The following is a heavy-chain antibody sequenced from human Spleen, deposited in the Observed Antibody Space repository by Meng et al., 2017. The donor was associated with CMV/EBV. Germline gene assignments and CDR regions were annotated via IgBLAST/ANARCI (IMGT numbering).Heavy chain of an antibody. V-gene: IGHV4-61*01. D-gene: IGHD6-13*01. J-gene: IGHJ4*02. CDR1: GASVSSGSYF. CDR3: AREDEQQLPFDY. CDR2: FFCSGST. Sequence: SETLSLTCTVSGASVSSGSYFWSWIRQPPGKGLEWITYFFCSGSTNHNPSLKSRVTISVDTSKNQFSLKLSSVTAADTAVYYCAREDEQQLPFDYWGQGTLVTVSS.